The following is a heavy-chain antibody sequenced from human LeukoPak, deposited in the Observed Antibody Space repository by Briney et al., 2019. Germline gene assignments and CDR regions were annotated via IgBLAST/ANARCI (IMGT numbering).Heavy chain of an antibody. CDR2: ISGSGDST. J-gene: IGHJ2*01. V-gene: IGHV3-23*01. D-gene: IGHD3-10*01. CDR1: GFTFSNYA. Sequence: GGSLRLSCVASGFTFSNYAMSWVRQAPGKGLEWVSDISGSGDSTYYADSVKGPFTMSRDKFKNTVYVQMNSLRAEDTAMYYCVKCGFGDFPRSWYFDLWGRGTLVTVSS. CDR3: VKCGFGDFPRSWYFDL.